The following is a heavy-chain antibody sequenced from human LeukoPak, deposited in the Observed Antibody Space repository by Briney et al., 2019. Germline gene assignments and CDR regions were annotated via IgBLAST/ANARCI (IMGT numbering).Heavy chain of an antibody. CDR1: GFTFSDYY. V-gene: IGHV3-7*01. J-gene: IGHJ1*01. Sequence: GGSLRLSCTASGFTFSDYYMSWIRQAPGKGLEWVADINEDGSKKNYVDSVKGRFTISRDNAKNSLYLQMNSLRAEDTAVYYCATYSSSNGREFQYWGQGTLVTVSS. D-gene: IGHD2-2*01. CDR3: ATYSSSNGREFQY. CDR2: INEDGSKK.